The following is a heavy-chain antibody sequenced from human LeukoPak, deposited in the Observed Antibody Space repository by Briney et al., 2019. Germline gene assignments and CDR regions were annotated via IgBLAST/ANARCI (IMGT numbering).Heavy chain of an antibody. CDR3: ARAGIRSSSPVYYYYGMDV. Sequence: PEGSLRLSCAASGFTFSSYALHWVRQASGKGLEWVAVISNDGSNKYNADSVKGRFTISRDNSKNTLYMQMNSLRTEDTAMYYCARAGIRSSSPVYYYYGMDVWGQGTTVTVSS. CDR1: GFTFSSYA. CDR2: ISNDGSNK. J-gene: IGHJ6*02. V-gene: IGHV3-30*04. D-gene: IGHD6-13*01.